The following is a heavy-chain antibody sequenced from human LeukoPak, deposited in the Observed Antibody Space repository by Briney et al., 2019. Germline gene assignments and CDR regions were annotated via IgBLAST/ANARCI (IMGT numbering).Heavy chain of an antibody. CDR2: IYYNGST. V-gene: IGHV4-59*01. CDR1: GDSISSYY. J-gene: IGHJ4*02. Sequence: SETLSLTCTVSGDSISSYYWSWIRQPPEKGLEWIGFIYYNGSTNYNPSLKSRVTISVDTSKNQFSLKLSSVTAADTAVYYCARGRRYFDYWGQGTLVTVSS. CDR3: ARGRRYFDY.